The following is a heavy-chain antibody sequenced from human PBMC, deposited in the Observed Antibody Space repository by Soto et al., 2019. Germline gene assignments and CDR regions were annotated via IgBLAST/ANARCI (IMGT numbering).Heavy chain of an antibody. D-gene: IGHD3-9*01. CDR1: GGSISSGGYS. J-gene: IGHJ5*02. V-gene: IGHV4-30-2*01. CDR3: ARDYYDILTGYYGFDP. CDR2: IYHSGST. Sequence: PSETLSLTCAVSGGSISSGGYSWSWIRQPPGKGLEWIGYIYHSGSTYYNPSLKSRVTISVDRSKNQFSLKLSSVTAADTAVYYCARDYYDILTGYYGFDPWGQGTRVTVSS.